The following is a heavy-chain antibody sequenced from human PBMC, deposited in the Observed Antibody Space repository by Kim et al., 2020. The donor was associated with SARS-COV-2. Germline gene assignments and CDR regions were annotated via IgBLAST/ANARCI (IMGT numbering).Heavy chain of an antibody. V-gene: IGHV3-23*01. CDR1: GFTFTSYS. D-gene: IGHD2-8*01. CDR3: AKANGQFNNYYYYDMDV. CDR2: ITASGFST. J-gene: IGHJ6*02. Sequence: GGSLRLSCAASGFTFTSYSMSWVRQAPGKGLEWVSGITASGFSTYYGDPVKGRFTISRDNSKNTLYLQMNSLRAGDTALYYCAKANGQFNNYYYYDMDVWSQGTTVTVSS.